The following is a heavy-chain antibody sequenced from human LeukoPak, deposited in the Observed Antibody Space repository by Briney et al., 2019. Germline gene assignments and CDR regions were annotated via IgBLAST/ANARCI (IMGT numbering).Heavy chain of an antibody. J-gene: IGHJ5*02. V-gene: IGHV4-59*08. CDR2: IYHSGST. CDR3: ARHRFSGGSCYSFEYNWFDP. CDR1: GGSISGYY. Sequence: PSETLSLTCIVSGGSISGYYWSWIRQPPGKGLEWIGYIYHSGSTNYNPSLKSRVTISLDTSKNQFSLSLSSVTAADTAVYYCARHRFSGGSCYSFEYNWFDPWGQGTLVTVSS. D-gene: IGHD2-15*01.